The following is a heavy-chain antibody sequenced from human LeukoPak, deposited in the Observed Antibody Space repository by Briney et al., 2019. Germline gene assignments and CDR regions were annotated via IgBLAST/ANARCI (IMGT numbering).Heavy chain of an antibody. CDR3: ARASHVRLYDSPNGFDY. J-gene: IGHJ4*02. CDR2: INPSGGST. Sequence: ASVKVSCKASGYTFTSYYIHWVRQAPGQGLEWMGIINPSGGSTNYAQKFQGRVTMTRDTSTSTVYMELSSLRSEDTAVYYCARASHVRLYDSPNGFDYWGQGTLVTVSS. CDR1: GYTFTSYY. D-gene: IGHD3-22*01. V-gene: IGHV1-46*01.